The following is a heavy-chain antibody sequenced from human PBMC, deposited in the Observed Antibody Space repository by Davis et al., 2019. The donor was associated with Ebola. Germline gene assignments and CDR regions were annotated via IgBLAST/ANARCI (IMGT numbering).Heavy chain of an antibody. D-gene: IGHD6-19*01. CDR2: ISGSGGDP. V-gene: IGHV3-23*01. J-gene: IGHJ6*04. CDR3: AKRATVKVAGANYYNAMDV. CDR1: GFTFSSYV. Sequence: ESLKISCAASGFTFSSYVMSWVRQSPGKGLEWVSRISGSGGDPHYADSVKGRFTISRDNSKNTLYLQMNSLRAEDTAVFYCAKRATVKVAGANYYNAMDVWGKGTTVTVSS.